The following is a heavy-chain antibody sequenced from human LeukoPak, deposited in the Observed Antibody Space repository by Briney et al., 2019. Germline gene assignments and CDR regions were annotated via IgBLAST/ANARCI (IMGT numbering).Heavy chain of an antibody. CDR1: GFTFDDYA. D-gene: IGHD5-12*01. CDR3: AREPYGGYVPLDY. CDR2: INWNSNNI. J-gene: IGHJ4*02. Sequence: GGSLRLSCTASGFTFDDYAMHWVRQAPGKGLEWVSSINWNSNNIGYADSVKGRFTISRDNAKNCLYLQMNSLRAEDTAVYYCAREPYGGYVPLDYWGQGTLVTVSS. V-gene: IGHV3-9*01.